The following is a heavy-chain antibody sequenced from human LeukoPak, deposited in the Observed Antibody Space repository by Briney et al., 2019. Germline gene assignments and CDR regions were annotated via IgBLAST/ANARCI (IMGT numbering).Heavy chain of an antibody. V-gene: IGHV1-2*04. CDR2: INPNSGGT. D-gene: IGHD4-11*01. Sequence: EASVKVSCKASGYTFTGYYMHWVRQAPGQGLEWMGWINPNSGGTNYAQKFQGWVTMTRDTSISTAYMELSRLTSVDTAVYYCARDKDRLTTGIDYWGQGTLVTVSS. CDR3: ARDKDRLTTGIDY. CDR1: GYTFTGYY. J-gene: IGHJ4*02.